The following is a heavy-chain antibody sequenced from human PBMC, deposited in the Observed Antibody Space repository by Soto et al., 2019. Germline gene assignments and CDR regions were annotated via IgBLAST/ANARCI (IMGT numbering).Heavy chain of an antibody. CDR1: GFTFSSYW. CDR2: INSDASST. Sequence: GGSLRLSCAASGFTFSSYWMHWVRQAPGKGLVWVSRINSDASSTNYADSVKGRFTVSRDNAKNTLYLQMNSLRAEDTAVYYCARDPALGLFDDWGQGTQVTVSS. CDR3: ARDPALGLFDD. J-gene: IGHJ1*01. V-gene: IGHV3-74*01. D-gene: IGHD3-9*01.